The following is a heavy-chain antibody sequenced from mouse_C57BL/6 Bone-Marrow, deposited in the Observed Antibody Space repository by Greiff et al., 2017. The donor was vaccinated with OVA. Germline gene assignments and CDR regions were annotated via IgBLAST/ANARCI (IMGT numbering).Heavy chain of an antibody. CDR2: IDPSDSYT. Sequence: QVQLQQPWAELVKPGASVKLSCKASGYTFTSYWMQWVKQRPGQGLEWIGEIDPSDSYTNYNQKFKGKATLTVDNSSSTAYMQLSSLTSEDSAVYYCARDSSGYGAWFAYWGQGTLVTVSA. J-gene: IGHJ3*01. D-gene: IGHD3-2*02. CDR1: GYTFTSYW. CDR3: ARDSSGYGAWFAY. V-gene: IGHV1-50*01.